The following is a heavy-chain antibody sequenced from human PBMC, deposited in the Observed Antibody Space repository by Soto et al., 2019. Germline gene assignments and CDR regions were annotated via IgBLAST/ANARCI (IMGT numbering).Heavy chain of an antibody. Sequence: GGSLRLSCAASGFRFTDYYMSWLRQSPGKGLEWVSSILTTGSTIYYADSVKGRFTTSRDNAKNSVFLQMNSLGAEDTAMYYCARGGRTRFDYWGQGTLVTVSS. CDR3: ARGGRTRFDY. D-gene: IGHD4-17*01. CDR2: ILTTGSTI. CDR1: GFRFTDYY. V-gene: IGHV3-11*01. J-gene: IGHJ4*02.